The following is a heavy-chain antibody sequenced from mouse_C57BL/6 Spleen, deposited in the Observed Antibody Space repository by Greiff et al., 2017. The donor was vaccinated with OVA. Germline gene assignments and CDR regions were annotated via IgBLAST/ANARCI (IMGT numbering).Heavy chain of an antibody. CDR2: IYPRSGNT. CDR1: GYTFTSYG. J-gene: IGHJ1*03. Sequence: VQRVESGAELARPGASVKLSCKASGYTFTSYGISWVKQRTGQGLEWIGEIYPRSGNTYYNEKFKGKATLTADKSSSTAYMELRSLTSEDSAVYFCARDTTGEGYFDVWGTGTTVTVSS. CDR3: ARDTTGEGYFDV. V-gene: IGHV1-81*01. D-gene: IGHD1-1*01.